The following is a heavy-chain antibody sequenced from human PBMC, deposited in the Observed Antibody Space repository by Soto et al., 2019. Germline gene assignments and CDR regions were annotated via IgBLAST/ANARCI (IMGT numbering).Heavy chain of an antibody. J-gene: IGHJ3*01. CDR3: VREGSGWNSRGSFDF. CDR2: ISGSGGSA. V-gene: IGHV3-23*01. Sequence: GGSLRLSCAASGFTFSNYAVNWVRQAPGKGLECVSVISGSGGSAYYADSVQGRFTISRDNSKNTLYMQMNSLRDEDTAIYYCVREGSGWNSRGSFDFWGRGTMVTVSS. CDR1: GFTFSNYA. D-gene: IGHD6-19*01.